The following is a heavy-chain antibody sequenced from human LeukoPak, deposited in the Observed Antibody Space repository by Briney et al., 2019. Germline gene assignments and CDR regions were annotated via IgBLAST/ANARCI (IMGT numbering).Heavy chain of an antibody. J-gene: IGHJ6*02. CDR2: IYTSGST. V-gene: IGHV4-4*07. CDR1: GGSISSYY. Sequence: PSETLSLTCTVSGGSISSYYWSWIRQPAGKGLEWIGRIYTSGSTNYNPSLKSRVTMSVETSKNQFSLKLSSVTAADTAVYYCARVGGSGSYYNVADYYGMDVWGQGTTVTVSS. CDR3: ARVGGSGSYYNVADYYGMDV. D-gene: IGHD3-10*01.